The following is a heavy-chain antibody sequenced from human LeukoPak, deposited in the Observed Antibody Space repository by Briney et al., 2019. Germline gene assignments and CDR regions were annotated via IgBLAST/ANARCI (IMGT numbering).Heavy chain of an antibody. Sequence: ASVKVSCKASGYTFTSYDINWVRQATGQGLEWMGWMNPNSGNTGYAQKFQGRVTITRNTSISTAYMELSSLRSEDTAVYYGARGPTYYDFWSGYYPWGQGTLVTVSS. CDR1: GYTFTSYD. CDR2: MNPNSGNT. J-gene: IGHJ5*02. V-gene: IGHV1-8*03. CDR3: ARGPTYYDFWSGYYP. D-gene: IGHD3-3*01.